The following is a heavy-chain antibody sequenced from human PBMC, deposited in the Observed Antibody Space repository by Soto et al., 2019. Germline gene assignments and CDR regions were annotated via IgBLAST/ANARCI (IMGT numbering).Heavy chain of an antibody. CDR1: GFTFSSYW. J-gene: IGHJ6*02. D-gene: IGHD2-15*01. V-gene: IGHV3-74*01. CDR2: IKYDGSST. Sequence: EVQLVESGGGLVQPGGSLRLSCTASGFTFSSYWMHWVRQAPGKGLVWVSRIKYDGSSTSYADSVKGRFTISRDHAKNTVHLQMNSLRAEDTAVYYCARGIKNYYGVDVWGQGTTVPVSS. CDR3: ARGIKNYYGVDV.